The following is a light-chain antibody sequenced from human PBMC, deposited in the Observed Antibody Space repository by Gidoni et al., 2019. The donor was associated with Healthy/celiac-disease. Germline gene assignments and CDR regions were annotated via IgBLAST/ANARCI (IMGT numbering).Light chain of an antibody. J-gene: IGKJ2*01. Sequence: DIQLTQSPSFLSASVGDRVTITCRASQGISSYLAWYQQKPGKATKLLIYAASTLQSGVPSRFSGIGSGTEFTLTISSLQPEDFATYYCQQLNSYLLYTFGQGTKLEIK. V-gene: IGKV1-9*01. CDR1: QGISSY. CDR2: AAS. CDR3: QQLNSYLLYT.